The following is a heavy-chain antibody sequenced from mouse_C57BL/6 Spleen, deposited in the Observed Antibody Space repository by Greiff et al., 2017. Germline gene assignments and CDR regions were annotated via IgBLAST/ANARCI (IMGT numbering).Heavy chain of an antibody. Sequence: QVHVKQPGAELVMPGASVKLSCKASGYTFTSYWMHWVKQRPGQGLEWIGEIDPSDSYTNYNQKFKGKSTLTVDKSSSTAYMQLSSLTSEDSAVYYCARSGGSGYAWFAYWGQGTLVTVSA. CDR2: IDPSDSYT. CDR3: ARSGGSGYAWFAY. CDR1: GYTFTSYW. V-gene: IGHV1-69*01. J-gene: IGHJ3*01. D-gene: IGHD3-2*02.